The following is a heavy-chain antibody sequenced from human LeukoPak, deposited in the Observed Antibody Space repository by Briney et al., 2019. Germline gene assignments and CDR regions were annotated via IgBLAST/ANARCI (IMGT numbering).Heavy chain of an antibody. CDR1: GGSISSGDYY. D-gene: IGHD1-26*01. J-gene: IGHJ6*03. Sequence: PSETLSLTCTVSGGSISSGDYYWSWIRQPPGKGLEWIGYIYYSGSTYYNPSLKSRSTISVDTSKNQFSLKLSSVTAADTAVYYCARDGMVGATKYYYYMDVWGKGTTVTVSS. CDR2: IYYSGST. CDR3: ARDGMVGATKYYYYMDV. V-gene: IGHV4-30-4*08.